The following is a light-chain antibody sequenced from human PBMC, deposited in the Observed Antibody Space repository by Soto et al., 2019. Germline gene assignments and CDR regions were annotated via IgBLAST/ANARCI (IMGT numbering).Light chain of an antibody. CDR3: QQTSSTPYS. Sequence: DIQMTRSPSSLSASVGDRVTITCRASQNIYSYLNWYQQQPGKAPKLLIYGASRLQSGVTSRFSGSGSGADFTLTISSLQPEDFATYSCQQTSSTPYSFGQGTKVEIK. CDR1: QNIYSY. V-gene: IGKV1-39*01. J-gene: IGKJ2*03. CDR2: GAS.